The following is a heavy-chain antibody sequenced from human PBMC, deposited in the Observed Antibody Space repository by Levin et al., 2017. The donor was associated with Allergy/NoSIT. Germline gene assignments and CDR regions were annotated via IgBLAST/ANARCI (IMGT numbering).Heavy chain of an antibody. J-gene: IGHJ6*02. V-gene: IGHV3-23*01. D-gene: IGHD3-10*01. CDR3: AKGEGYGSGSYYTYGMDV. CDR2: ISGSGGST. CDR1: GFTFSSYA. Sequence: GESLKISCAASGFTFSSYAMSWVRQAPGKGLEWVSAISGSGGSTYYADSVKGRFTISRDNSKNTLYLQMNSLRAEDTAVYYCAKGEGYGSGSYYTYGMDVWGQGTTVTVSS.